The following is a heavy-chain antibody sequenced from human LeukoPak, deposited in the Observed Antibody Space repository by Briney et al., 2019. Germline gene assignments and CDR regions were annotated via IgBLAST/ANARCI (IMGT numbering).Heavy chain of an antibody. J-gene: IGHJ4*02. Sequence: GASVKVSCKASGYTFTSYGMHWVRQAPGQGLEWMGWINTDTGNPTYAQGFTGRFVFSLDTSVSTAYLQISSPKAEDTAVYYCAGGSVGGLDYWGQGTPVTASS. V-gene: IGHV7-4-1*02. CDR3: AGGSVGGLDY. D-gene: IGHD1-26*01. CDR2: INTDTGNP. CDR1: GYTFTSYG.